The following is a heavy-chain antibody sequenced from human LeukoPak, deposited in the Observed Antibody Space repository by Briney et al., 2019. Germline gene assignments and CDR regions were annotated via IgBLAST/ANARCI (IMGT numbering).Heavy chain of an antibody. D-gene: IGHD3-3*01. CDR2: TRYDGSNN. CDR3: AKDTGRRIFGVAYDAFDI. V-gene: IGHV3-30*02. J-gene: IGHJ3*02. Sequence: GRSLRLSCAASGFTFSSYDMHWVRQAPGKGLEWVAVTRYDGSNNYYADSVKGRFTISRDNSKNTLYLQMNSLRPEDTAVYYCAKDTGRRIFGVAYDAFDIWGQGTMVTVSS. CDR1: GFTFSSYD.